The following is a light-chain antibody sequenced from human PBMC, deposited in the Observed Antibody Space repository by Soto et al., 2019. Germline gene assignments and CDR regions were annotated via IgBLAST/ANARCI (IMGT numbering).Light chain of an antibody. CDR1: SSDVGGYNY. CDR2: EVS. Sequence: QSALAQPACLSGSPGQTITISCTGTSSDVGGYNYVSWYQHNPGKAPKLLTYEVSNRPSGVSDRFSGSKSDNMASLTISGLQAENEADYYCSSYTSTTTPVVFGGGTKVTVL. CDR3: SSYTSTTTPVV. V-gene: IGLV2-14*01. J-gene: IGLJ2*01.